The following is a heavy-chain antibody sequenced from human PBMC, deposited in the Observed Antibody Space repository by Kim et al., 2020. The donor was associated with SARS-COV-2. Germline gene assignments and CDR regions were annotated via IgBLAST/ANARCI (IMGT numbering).Heavy chain of an antibody. CDR2: INHSGST. D-gene: IGHD2-15*01. CDR1: GGSFSGYY. Sequence: SETLSLTCAVYGGSFSGYYWSWIRQPPGKGLEWIGEINHSGSTNYNPSLKSRVTISVDTSKNQFSLKLSSVTAADTAVYYCARGGYPYYYYGMDVWGQGT. V-gene: IGHV4-34*01. CDR3: ARGGYPYYYYGMDV. J-gene: IGHJ6*02.